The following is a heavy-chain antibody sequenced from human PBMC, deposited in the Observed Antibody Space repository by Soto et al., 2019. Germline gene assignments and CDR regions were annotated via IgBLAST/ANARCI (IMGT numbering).Heavy chain of an antibody. CDR1: GFTFSSYG. CDR2: IWYDGSNK. D-gene: IGHD1-26*01. V-gene: IGHV3-33*01. Sequence: QVQLVESGGGVVQPGRSMRLSCAASGFTFSSYGMHWVRQAPGKGLEWVAVIWYDGSNKYYADSVKGRFTISRDNSKNTRYLQMNSLRAEDTAVYYCARDLEKRVGAIGYWGQGTLVTVSS. CDR3: ARDLEKRVGAIGY. J-gene: IGHJ4*02.